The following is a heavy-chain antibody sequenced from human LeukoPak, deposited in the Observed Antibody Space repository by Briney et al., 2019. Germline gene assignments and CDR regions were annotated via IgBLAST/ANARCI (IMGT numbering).Heavy chain of an antibody. CDR3: ARGITIFGVVLYFDY. D-gene: IGHD3-3*01. Sequence: SETLSLTCTVSGGSISSYYWSWIRQPPGKGLEWIGYIYYSGSTNYSPSLKSRVTISVDTSKNQFSLKLSSVTAADTAVYYCARGITIFGVVLYFDYWGQGTLVTVSS. J-gene: IGHJ4*02. CDR1: GGSISSYY. V-gene: IGHV4-59*01. CDR2: IYYSGST.